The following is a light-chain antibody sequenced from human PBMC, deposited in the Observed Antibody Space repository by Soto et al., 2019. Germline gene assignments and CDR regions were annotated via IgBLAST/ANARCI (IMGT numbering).Light chain of an antibody. CDR1: QTINKY. Sequence: DIPMTQSPSSLSASVGDRVTITCRASQTINKYLHWYQQKPGKAPKLLIYAASSLQSGVPSRFSGSGSGTDFTLTISSLQPEDFATYYCQQSYGTPFTFGPGTKVDIK. CDR2: AAS. V-gene: IGKV1-39*01. CDR3: QQSYGTPFT. J-gene: IGKJ3*01.